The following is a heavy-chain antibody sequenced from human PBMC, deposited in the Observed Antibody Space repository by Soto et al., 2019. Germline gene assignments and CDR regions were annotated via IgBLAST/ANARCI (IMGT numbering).Heavy chain of an antibody. V-gene: IGHV3-48*02. CDR3: ARETGLRSSGWSYYFDF. Sequence: EVQLVESGGGLVQPGGSLRLSCAPSGFTLSSYSMHWVRQAPGKGLEWVSYISGSGGTIYYADSVKGGFTISRDNAKNSLSVQMNSLRDEDTAVYLCARETGLRSSGWSYYFDFWGQGTLVTVSS. CDR2: ISGSGGTI. CDR1: GFTLSSYS. J-gene: IGHJ4*02. D-gene: IGHD6-19*01.